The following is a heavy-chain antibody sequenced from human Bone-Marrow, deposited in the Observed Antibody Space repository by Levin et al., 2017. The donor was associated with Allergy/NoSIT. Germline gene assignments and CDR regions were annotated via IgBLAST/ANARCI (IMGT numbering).Heavy chain of an antibody. CDR3: ARHFYEDY. J-gene: IGHJ4*02. Sequence: QPGGSLRLSCAASGFTFSNYWMTWVRQAPGKGLEWVANIKQDETEKYYLGSVRGRFTISRDNTKNSLYLQMNSLRAEDTAVYFCARHFYEDYWGQGTLVTVSS. D-gene: IGHD2/OR15-2a*01. CDR2: IKQDETEK. V-gene: IGHV3-7*01. CDR1: GFTFSNYW.